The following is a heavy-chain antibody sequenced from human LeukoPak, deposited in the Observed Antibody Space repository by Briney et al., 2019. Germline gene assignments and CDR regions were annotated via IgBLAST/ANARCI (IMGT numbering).Heavy chain of an antibody. CDR1: GGSISSYY. V-gene: IGHV4-59*13. CDR3: ARGKIWSPVYLSH. CDR2: IYSSGTT. J-gene: IGHJ4*02. Sequence: SETQSLTCIVSGGSISSYYWSWIRQPPGKGLEWIGNIYSSGTTNYNPSLKSRVTISMDTSKNQFSLKLSSVTAADTAVYYCARGKIWSPVYLSHWGQGTLVTVSS. D-gene: IGHD3-10*01.